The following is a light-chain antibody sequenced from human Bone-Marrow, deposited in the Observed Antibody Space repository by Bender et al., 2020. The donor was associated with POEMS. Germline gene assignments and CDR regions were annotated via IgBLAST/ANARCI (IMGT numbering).Light chain of an antibody. Sequence: QSALTQPASVSGSPGQSITISCTGTSSDVGTYNLVSWYQHHPGKVPKLLIFEVTQRPSGVSNRFSGSKSGDTASLTISGLQAEDEAGYYCSSYTSSSTLVFGGGTKLTVL. CDR1: SSDVGTYNL. J-gene: IGLJ3*02. CDR2: EVT. V-gene: IGLV2-14*02. CDR3: SSYTSSSTLV.